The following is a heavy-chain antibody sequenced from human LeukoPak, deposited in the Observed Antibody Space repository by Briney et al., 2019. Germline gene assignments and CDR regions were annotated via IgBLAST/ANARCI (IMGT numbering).Heavy chain of an antibody. D-gene: IGHD3-3*01. CDR1: GYTFTSYD. Sequence: ASVMVSCKASGYTFTSYDINWVRQATGQGLEWMGWMNPNSGNTGYAQKFQGRVTMTRNTSISTAYMELSSLRSEDTAVYYCARSRGYDFWSGYHHWFDPWGQGTLVTVSS. J-gene: IGHJ5*02. CDR2: MNPNSGNT. V-gene: IGHV1-8*01. CDR3: ARSRGYDFWSGYHHWFDP.